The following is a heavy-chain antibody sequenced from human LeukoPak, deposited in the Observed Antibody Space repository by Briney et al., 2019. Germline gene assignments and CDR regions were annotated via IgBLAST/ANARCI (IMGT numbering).Heavy chain of an antibody. CDR2: VIGSGGSA. CDR1: GFTFNNFA. Sequence: GGSLRLSCAASGFTFNNFAVTWVRQAPGKGLEWVSSVIGSGGSAYYADSVKGRFTVSRDSSKNTLYLQMNSLRAEDTAVYYCAKYNQYSSSSLALYGMDVWGQGTTVTVSS. D-gene: IGHD6-6*01. V-gene: IGHV3-23*01. CDR3: AKYNQYSSSSLALYGMDV. J-gene: IGHJ6*02.